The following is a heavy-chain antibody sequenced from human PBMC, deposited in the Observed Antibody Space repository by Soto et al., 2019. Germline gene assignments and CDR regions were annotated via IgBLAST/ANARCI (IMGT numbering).Heavy chain of an antibody. CDR1: GGSVGSGSYY. J-gene: IGHJ5*02. Sequence: ETLSLTCAVSGGSVGSGSYYWSWIRQPLGKGLEWIGYIYYSGNTDYNPSLRGRASISVNKAKNHFSLQLTSVTAADTAIYYCARDSVLAYYSRHRNPYWFDPWGQGTLVTVSS. CDR2: IYYSGNT. V-gene: IGHV4-61*03. CDR3: ARDSVLAYYSRHRNPYWFDP. D-gene: IGHD3-10*01.